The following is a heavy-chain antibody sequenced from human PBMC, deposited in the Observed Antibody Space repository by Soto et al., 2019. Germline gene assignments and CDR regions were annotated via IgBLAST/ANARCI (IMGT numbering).Heavy chain of an antibody. V-gene: IGHV1-18*01. Sequence: GASVKVSCKASGYTFTSYGISWVRQAPGQGLEWMGWINAYNGNTNYAQKLQGRVTITRDTSTSTAYMELSSLRSEDTAVYYCARVSPDYGDYWWFDPWGQGTLVTVSS. CDR2: INAYNGNT. CDR1: GYTFTSYG. J-gene: IGHJ5*02. D-gene: IGHD4-17*01. CDR3: ARVSPDYGDYWWFDP.